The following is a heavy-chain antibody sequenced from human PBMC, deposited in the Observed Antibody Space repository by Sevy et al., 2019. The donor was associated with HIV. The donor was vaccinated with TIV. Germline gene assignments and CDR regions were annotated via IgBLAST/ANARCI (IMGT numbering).Heavy chain of an antibody. CDR3: ARDVIAAELDY. J-gene: IGHJ4*02. D-gene: IGHD6-13*01. CDR1: GFTFSSYA. CDR2: ISYDGSNK. Sequence: GGSLRLSCAASGFTFSSYAMHWVRQAPGKGLEWVAVISYDGSNKYYSDSVKGRFTISRDNSKNTLYLQMNSLRADDTAVYYCARDVIAAELDYWGQGTLVTVSS. V-gene: IGHV3-30-3*01.